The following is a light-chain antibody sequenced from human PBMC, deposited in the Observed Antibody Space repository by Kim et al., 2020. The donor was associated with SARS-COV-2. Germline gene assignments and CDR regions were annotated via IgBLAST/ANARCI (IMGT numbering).Light chain of an antibody. J-gene: IGLJ3*02. Sequence: PGGTVTLTCSSSTGAVTSNYEPNLFQQKPGQALRPLIYSTINKHSWTPARFSGSLLGGKAALTLSGVQPEDESEYYCLLYYGSDRVFGGGTQLTVL. CDR3: LLYYGSDRV. CDR1: TGAVTSNYE. CDR2: STI. V-gene: IGLV7-43*01.